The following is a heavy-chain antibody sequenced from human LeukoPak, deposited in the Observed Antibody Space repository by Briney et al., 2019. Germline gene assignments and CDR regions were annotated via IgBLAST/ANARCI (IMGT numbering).Heavy chain of an antibody. CDR1: GYTFTGYY. Sequence: ASVKVSCKASGYTFTGYYMHWVRQAPGQGLEWMGWINPNSGGTNYAQKFQGWVTMTRDTSISTAYMELSRLRSDDTAVYYCARELRTGTYYFDHWGQGTLVTVSS. V-gene: IGHV1-2*04. J-gene: IGHJ4*02. CDR3: ARELRTGTYYFDH. CDR2: INPNSGGT. D-gene: IGHD3/OR15-3a*01.